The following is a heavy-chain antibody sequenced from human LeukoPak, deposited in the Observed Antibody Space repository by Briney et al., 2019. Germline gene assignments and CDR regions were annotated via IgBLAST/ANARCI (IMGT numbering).Heavy chain of an antibody. Sequence: GGSLRLSCAASGFTFSSYGMHWVRQAPGKGLEWVAVISYDGSNKYYADSVKGRFTISRDNSKNTLYLQMNSLRAEDTAVYYCARVAVVPYYYYYYMDVGGKGTTVTVSS. CDR3: ARVAVVPYYYYYYMDV. V-gene: IGHV3-30*03. CDR2: ISYDGSNK. CDR1: GFTFSSYG. J-gene: IGHJ6*03. D-gene: IGHD2-2*01.